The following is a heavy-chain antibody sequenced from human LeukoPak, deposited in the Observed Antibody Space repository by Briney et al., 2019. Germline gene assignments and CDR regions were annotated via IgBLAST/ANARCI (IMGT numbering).Heavy chain of an antibody. Sequence: PGGSLRLSCAASGFTFTNYWMAWVRQAPGRGLLWVSRINTQGTYTNYADSVKGRFTISRDNAKNTLYLQMSSLRADDTAVYYCVIDLGDYNDFWGQGTLVSVSS. J-gene: IGHJ4*02. CDR2: INTQGTYT. D-gene: IGHD2-15*01. CDR1: GFTFTNYW. V-gene: IGHV3-74*01. CDR3: VIDLGDYNDF.